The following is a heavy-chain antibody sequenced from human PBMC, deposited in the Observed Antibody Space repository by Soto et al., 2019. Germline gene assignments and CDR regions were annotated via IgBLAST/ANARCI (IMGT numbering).Heavy chain of an antibody. D-gene: IGHD5-18*01. J-gene: IGHJ4*02. CDR1: GFTFSNYA. CDR3: ARGPIGDAAMVTNYFDY. CDR2: LSYDGNNI. V-gene: IGHV3-30-3*01. Sequence: QVQLVESGGGVVQPGRSLRLSCAASGFTFSNYAIHWVRQAPGKGLEWVAVLSYDGNNIHYADSVKGRFTVSRDNSKNHLFLQMNRLRTEDTALYYCARGPIGDAAMVTNYFDYWGQGTLVTVSS.